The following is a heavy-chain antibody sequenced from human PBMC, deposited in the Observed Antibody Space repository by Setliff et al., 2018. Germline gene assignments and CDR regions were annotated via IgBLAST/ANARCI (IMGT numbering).Heavy chain of an antibody. Sequence: SETLSLTCDVFGGSFSGYFWAWIRQSPGKGLEWIGDVNDSGSANYKPSLKSRLTISRDTSKNQLSLNLSFVTAADTAVYYCARGRYYGSGSYSLWGQGTLVTVSS. CDR1: GGSFSGYF. D-gene: IGHD3-10*01. CDR3: ARGRYYGSGSYSL. V-gene: IGHV4-34*01. CDR2: VNDSGSA. J-gene: IGHJ4*02.